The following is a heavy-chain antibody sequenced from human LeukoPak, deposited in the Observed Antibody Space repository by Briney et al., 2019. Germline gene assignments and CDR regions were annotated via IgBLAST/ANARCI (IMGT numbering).Heavy chain of an antibody. CDR2: IYYSGST. V-gene: IGHV4-61*01. J-gene: IGHJ4*02. CDR3: ARAGSYFDF. CDR1: GGSVSSGNYY. Sequence: SETLSLTCTVSGGSVSSGNYYWSWIRQPPGKGLEWIGYIYYSGSTNYNPSLKSRVTISVDTSKNQFSLKLTSVIAADTPMYYCARAGSYFDFWGQGTLVTVSS. D-gene: IGHD3-10*01.